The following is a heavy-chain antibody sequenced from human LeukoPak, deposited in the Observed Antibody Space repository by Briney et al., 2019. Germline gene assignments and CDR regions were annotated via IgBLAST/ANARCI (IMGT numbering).Heavy chain of an antibody. CDR1: GFPFGDFA. J-gene: IGHJ4*02. V-gene: IGHV3-23*01. CDR2: LYGGGHGR. Sequence: GGSLRLTCIASGFPFGDFAMGWVRQAPGKGREWVSGLYGGGHGRVYTDSVRGRFTVSRDNSENTLYLQMNSLRAEDTAIYYCAKFEGALTHNYWGQGTLVTVSS. CDR3: AKFEGALTHNY. D-gene: IGHD3-16*01.